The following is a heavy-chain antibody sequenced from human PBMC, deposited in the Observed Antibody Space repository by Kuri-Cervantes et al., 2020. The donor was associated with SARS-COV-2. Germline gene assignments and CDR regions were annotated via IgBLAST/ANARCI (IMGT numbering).Heavy chain of an antibody. CDR3: AKDTSPWDSRYHAIDV. Sequence: GGSLRLSCAASGFTFSSYAMSWVRQAPGKGLEWVSAISGSGGSTYYADSVKGRMTISRDNSDNRLSLLMDSLRDEDTAVYYCAKDTSPWDSRYHAIDVWGQGTTVTVSS. CDR2: ISGSGGST. D-gene: IGHD2-2*01. V-gene: IGHV3-23*01. J-gene: IGHJ6*02. CDR1: GFTFSSYA.